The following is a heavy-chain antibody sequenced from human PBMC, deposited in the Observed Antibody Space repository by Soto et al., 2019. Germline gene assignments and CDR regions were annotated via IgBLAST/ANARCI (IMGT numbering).Heavy chain of an antibody. D-gene: IGHD3-16*01. V-gene: IGHV3-33*01. CDR1: GFTFSSYG. Sequence: GGSLRLSCAASGFTFSSYGMHWVRQAPGKGLEWVAVIWYDGSNKYYADSVKGRFTISRDNSKNTLYLQMNSLGAEDTAVYYCAGGGGYYFDYWGQGTLVTVSS. CDR3: AGGGGYYFDY. CDR2: IWYDGSNK. J-gene: IGHJ4*02.